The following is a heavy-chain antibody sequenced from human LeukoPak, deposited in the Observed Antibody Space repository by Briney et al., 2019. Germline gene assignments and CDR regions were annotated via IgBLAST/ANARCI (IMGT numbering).Heavy chain of an antibody. CDR1: GLTVRSNY. CDR2: IYSGGAT. CDR3: ARESGSVTSEVDFDY. V-gene: IGHV3-66*01. J-gene: IGHJ4*02. D-gene: IGHD4-17*01. Sequence: GGSLRLSCEVFGLTVRSNYMSWVRQAPGKGLEWVSLIYSGGATEYADSVEGRFTVSRDNSKNILYLQINNLRAEDTAVYYCARESGSVTSEVDFDYWGQGTLVTVSS.